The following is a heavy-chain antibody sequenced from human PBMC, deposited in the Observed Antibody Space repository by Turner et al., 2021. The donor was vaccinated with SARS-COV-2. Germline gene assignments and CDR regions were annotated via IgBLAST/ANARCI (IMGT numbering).Heavy chain of an antibody. CDR3: ARDEEGIAAAYYYAMDV. D-gene: IGHD6-13*01. CDR1: GGTFSTYT. CDR2: ISPINGIT. Sequence: QVQLVQSGAEVKKPGSSVKVPCKASGGTFSTYTIRRVRQAPGQGVEGMGRISPINGITSYAQKFQGRDTITANKSTSTANMELSSLRSEDTAVYYCARDEEGIAAAYYYAMDVWGQGTTVTVSS. V-gene: IGHV1-69*04. J-gene: IGHJ6*02.